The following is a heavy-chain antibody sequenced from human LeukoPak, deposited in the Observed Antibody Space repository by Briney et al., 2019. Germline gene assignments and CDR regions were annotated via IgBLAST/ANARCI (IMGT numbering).Heavy chain of an antibody. CDR2: INPNSGGT. J-gene: IGHJ4*02. CDR1: GYTFTGYY. V-gene: IGHV1-2*02. D-gene: IGHD4-17*01. Sequence: ASVKVSCKASGYTFTGYYMHWVRQAPGQGPEWMGWINPNSGGTNYAQKFQGRVTMTRDTSISTAYMELSRLRSDDTAVYYCARGGLTTVTPFDYWGQGTLVTVSS. CDR3: ARGGLTTVTPFDY.